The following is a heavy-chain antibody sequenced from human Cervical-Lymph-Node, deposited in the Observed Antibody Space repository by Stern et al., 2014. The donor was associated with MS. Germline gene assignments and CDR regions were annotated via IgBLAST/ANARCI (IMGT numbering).Heavy chain of an antibody. J-gene: IGHJ4*02. CDR1: GYTFTSYW. CDR2: IFPGGSDI. CDR3: ARQQYFDY. V-gene: IGHV5-51*01. Sequence: EVQLVQSGPEVKRPGESLKISCQASGYTFTSYWIGWVRQMPGKGLEWIAIIFPGGSDIRYSPAFQGQVTISADKSSSPAYLQWNNLKASDTAIYYCARQQYFDYWGQGTLVTVSS.